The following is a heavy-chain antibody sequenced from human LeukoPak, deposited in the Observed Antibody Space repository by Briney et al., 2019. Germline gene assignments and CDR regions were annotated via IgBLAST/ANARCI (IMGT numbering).Heavy chain of an antibody. CDR2: ISHSGST. Sequence: SETLSLTCAVYGGSFSGYYWSWIRQPPGKGLEWIGEISHSGSTNYNPSLKSRVTISADTSKNQFSLKLSSVTAADTAVYYCARDGEVGSYFDYWGQGTLVTVSS. V-gene: IGHV4-34*01. CDR3: ARDGEVGSYFDY. CDR1: GGSFSGYY. J-gene: IGHJ4*02. D-gene: IGHD3-10*01.